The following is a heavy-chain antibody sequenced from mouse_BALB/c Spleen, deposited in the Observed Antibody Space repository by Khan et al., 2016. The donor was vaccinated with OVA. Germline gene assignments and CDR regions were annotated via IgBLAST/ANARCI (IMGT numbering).Heavy chain of an antibody. CDR3: EREEALYYFDY. CDR2: IYPGTDNT. D-gene: IGHD1-1*01. Sequence: QVRLQQSGAELVRPGASVKLSCKTSGYIFTSYWIHWVKQRSGQGLEWIARIYPGTDNTYFNEKLKDKATLTADKSSSTAYMHLSSLKSEDSAVYFGEREEALYYFDYWGQGTTLTVSS. J-gene: IGHJ2*01. V-gene: IGHV1S132*01. CDR1: GYIFTSYW.